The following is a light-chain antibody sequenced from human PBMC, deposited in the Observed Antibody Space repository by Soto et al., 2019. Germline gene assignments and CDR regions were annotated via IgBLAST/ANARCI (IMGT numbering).Light chain of an antibody. V-gene: IGLV2-14*01. CDR1: RSDVVGYNY. Sequence: QYVRTQPASVSGAPGQSIPISRTGTRSDVVGYNYVSWYQQHPGKAPKFMIYDVSNRPSGVSTRFSGSKSGNTASLTISGLQAEDEADYYCNSYTTSNTRQIVFGTGTKVTVL. J-gene: IGLJ1*01. CDR3: NSYTTSNTRQIV. CDR2: DVS.